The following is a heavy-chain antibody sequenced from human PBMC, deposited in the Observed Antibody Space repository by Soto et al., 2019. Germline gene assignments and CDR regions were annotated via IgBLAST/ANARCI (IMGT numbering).Heavy chain of an antibody. CDR1: GFTFGTYS. D-gene: IGHD3-3*01. CDR2: ISYESDTI. Sequence: QTGGSLRLSCAGSGFTFGTYSMNWVRQAAGKGLEWIAYISYESDTIPYADSVKGRFTISRDNAKNSLYLQMHSLRDEDTAVYYCARLYYDYVWGQGTTVTVSS. CDR3: ARLYYDYV. V-gene: IGHV3-48*02. J-gene: IGHJ6*02.